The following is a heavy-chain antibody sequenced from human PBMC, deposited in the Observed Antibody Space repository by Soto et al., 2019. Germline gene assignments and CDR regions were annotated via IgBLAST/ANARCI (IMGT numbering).Heavy chain of an antibody. CDR2: IYHSGST. CDR1: GGSISSSNW. Sequence: SETLSLTCAVSGGSISSSNWWSWVRQPPGKGLEWIGEIYHSGSTNYNPSLKSRVTISVDKSKNQFSLKLSSVTAADTAVYYCAGVPSSPYCSSTSCYRRYYYYGMDVWGQGTTVTVSS. V-gene: IGHV4-4*02. CDR3: AGVPSSPYCSSTSCYRRYYYYGMDV. D-gene: IGHD2-2*01. J-gene: IGHJ6*02.